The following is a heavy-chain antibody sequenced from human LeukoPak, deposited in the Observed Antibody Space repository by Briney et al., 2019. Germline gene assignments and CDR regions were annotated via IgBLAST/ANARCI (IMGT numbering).Heavy chain of an antibody. V-gene: IGHV1-18*01. D-gene: IGHD5-12*01. CDR1: GYTFTSYG. CDR3: ARENIVAGWGGFQH. J-gene: IGHJ1*01. CDR2: ISAYNGNT. Sequence: ASVKVSCKASGYTFTSYGISWVRQAPGQGLEWMGWISAYNGNTNYAQKLQGRVTMTTDTSTSTAYMELRSLRSDDTAVYYCARENIVAGWGGFQHWGQGTLVTVSS.